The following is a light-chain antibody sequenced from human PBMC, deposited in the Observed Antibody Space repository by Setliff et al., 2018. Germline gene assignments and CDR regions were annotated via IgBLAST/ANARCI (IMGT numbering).Light chain of an antibody. V-gene: IGLV2-23*02. CDR2: EVS. J-gene: IGLJ2*01. CDR1: SSDVGSYNL. CDR3: CSYAGSSTFDVV. Sequence: QSVLTQPASVSGSPGQSITISCTGTSSDVGSYNLVSWYQQHPGKAPKLMIYEVSKRPSGVSNRFSGSKSGNTASLTISGLQAEDEADYYCCSYAGSSTFDVVFGGGTKGTVL.